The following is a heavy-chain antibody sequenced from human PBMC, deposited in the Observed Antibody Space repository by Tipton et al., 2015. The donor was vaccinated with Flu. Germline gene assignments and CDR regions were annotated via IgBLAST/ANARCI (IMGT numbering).Heavy chain of an antibody. J-gene: IGHJ4*02. V-gene: IGHV3-15*01. CDR1: GFSFNFNVAW. Sequence: GSLRLSCAASGFSFNFNVAWISWVRQASGKGLEWVGRVKTGGATDYAAPVQDRFTISRDDSTNTAYLQMNSLEAEDTAVYFCTIDVSERGGGEFDYWGQGKLVTVSS. D-gene: IGHD2-21*01. CDR3: TIDVSERGGGEFDY. CDR2: VKTGGAT.